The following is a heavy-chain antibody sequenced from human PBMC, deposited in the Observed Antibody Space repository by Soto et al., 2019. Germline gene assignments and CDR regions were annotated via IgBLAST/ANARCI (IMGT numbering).Heavy chain of an antibody. D-gene: IGHD3-22*01. Sequence: SVKVSCKASGFTFTSSAVQWVRQARGQRLEWIGWIVVGSGNTNYAQKFQERVTITRDMSTSTAYMELSSLRSEDTAVYYCAAAPHYYDSSGYLYYYYGMDVWGQGTTVTVS. CDR3: AAAPHYYDSSGYLYYYYGMDV. CDR2: IVVGSGNT. J-gene: IGHJ6*02. CDR1: GFTFTSSA. V-gene: IGHV1-58*01.